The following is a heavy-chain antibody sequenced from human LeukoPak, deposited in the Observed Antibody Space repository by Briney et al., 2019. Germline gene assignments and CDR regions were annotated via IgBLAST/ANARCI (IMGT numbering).Heavy chain of an antibody. CDR1: GGSISSYY. CDR3: ARFGYDFWSGYYKNDAFDI. CDR2: IYCSGST. V-gene: IGHV4-59*01. J-gene: IGHJ3*02. Sequence: SETLSLTCSVSGGSISSYYWSWIRQPPGKGLEWIGYIYCSGSTNYNPSLKSRVTISVDTSKNQFSLKLSSVTAADTAVYYCARFGYDFWSGYYKNDAFDIWGQGTMVTVSS. D-gene: IGHD3-3*01.